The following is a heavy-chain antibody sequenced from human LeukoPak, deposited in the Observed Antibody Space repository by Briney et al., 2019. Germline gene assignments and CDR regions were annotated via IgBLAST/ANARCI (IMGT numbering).Heavy chain of an antibody. CDR2: INHSGST. CDR1: GGSFSGYY. Sequence: SETLSLTCAVYGGSFSGYYWSWIRQPPGKGLEWIGEINHSGSTNYNPSLKSRVTISVDTSKNQFSLKLSSVTAADTAVYYCARYGRYSYGYGRDPWGQGTLVTVSS. J-gene: IGHJ5*02. CDR3: ARYGRYSYGYGRDP. V-gene: IGHV4-34*01. D-gene: IGHD5-18*01.